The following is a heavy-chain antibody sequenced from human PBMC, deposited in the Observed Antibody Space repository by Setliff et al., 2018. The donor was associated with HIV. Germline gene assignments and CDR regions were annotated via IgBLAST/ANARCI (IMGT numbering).Heavy chain of an antibody. J-gene: IGHJ3*02. V-gene: IGHV4-61*02. Sequence: SETLSLTCTVSGGSISSGSYYWSWIRQPAGKGLEWIGRIYNSGTTNYNPSLKSRVTMSVHTSKNQFSLKLSSVTAADTAVYYCARPYYDSSDYSWVDAFDIWGQGTMVTVSS. CDR1: GGSISSGSYY. CDR3: ARPYYDSSDYSWVDAFDI. D-gene: IGHD3-22*01. CDR2: IYNSGTT.